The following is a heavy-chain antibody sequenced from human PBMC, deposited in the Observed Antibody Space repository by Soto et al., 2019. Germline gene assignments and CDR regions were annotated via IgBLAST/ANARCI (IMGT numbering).Heavy chain of an antibody. CDR2: IYHSGRT. CDR3: ARGDSGGSSSYYFDY. CDR1: GGSIRSAGYY. J-gene: IGHJ4*02. Sequence: TLSLTFTVSGGSIRSAGYYWTWIRQHPGKGLEWLGYIYHSGRTFYNPSLKSRLTISVDTSKNQFSLNLSSVTAADTAVYYRARGDSGGSSSYYFDYWGQGTLVTVSS. V-gene: IGHV4-31*03. D-gene: IGHD2-15*01.